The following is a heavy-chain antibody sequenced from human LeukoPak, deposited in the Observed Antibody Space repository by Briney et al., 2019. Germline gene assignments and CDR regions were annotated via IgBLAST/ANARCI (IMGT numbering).Heavy chain of an antibody. CDR3: ARVRSRYYFENDALNFPPLVFDY. CDR2: IYHSGST. Sequence: SETLSLTCAVSGGSISSSNWWSWVRQPPGKGLEWIGEIYHSGSTNYNPSLKSRVTISVDKSKNQFSLKLSSVTAADTAVYFCARVRSRYYFENDALNFPPLVFDYWGQGILVTVSS. D-gene: IGHD3-22*01. CDR1: GGSISSSNW. J-gene: IGHJ4*02. V-gene: IGHV4-4*02.